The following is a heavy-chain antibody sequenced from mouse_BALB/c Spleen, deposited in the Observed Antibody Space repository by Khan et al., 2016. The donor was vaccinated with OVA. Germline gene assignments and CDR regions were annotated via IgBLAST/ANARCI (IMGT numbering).Heavy chain of an antibody. D-gene: IGHD2-14*01. CDR2: INPSNGYT. V-gene: IGHV1-4*01. CDR1: GYTFTSYT. Sequence: VKLLESGAELARPGASVKMSCKASGYTFTSYTIHWIKKRPGQGLEWIGYINPSNGYTNYNQKFKDKATLTTDKSSTTAYLQLSSLTSDDSVVYNCVRDGAYHRNDGWFAYWGQGTLVTVSA. J-gene: IGHJ3*01. CDR3: VRDGAYHRNDGWFAY.